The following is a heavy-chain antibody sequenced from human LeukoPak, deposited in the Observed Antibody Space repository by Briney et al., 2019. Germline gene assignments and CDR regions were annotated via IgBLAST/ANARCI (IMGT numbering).Heavy chain of an antibody. Sequence: ASVKVSCKVSGYTLTELSMHWVRQAPGKGLEWMGGFDPEDGETIYAQKFQGRVTMTEDTSTDTAYMELSSLRSEDTAVYYCATILNYYDSSGYFYWGQGTLVTDSS. J-gene: IGHJ4*02. V-gene: IGHV1-24*01. CDR1: GYTLTELS. CDR3: ATILNYYDSSGYFY. D-gene: IGHD3-22*01. CDR2: FDPEDGET.